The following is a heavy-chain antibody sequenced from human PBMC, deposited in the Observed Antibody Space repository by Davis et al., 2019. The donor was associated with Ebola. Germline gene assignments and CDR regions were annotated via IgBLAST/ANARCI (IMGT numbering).Heavy chain of an antibody. CDR1: GGSFSGYY. CDR2: INHSGST. J-gene: IGHJ2*01. CDR3: ARISSSGWYGGGDFDL. Sequence: SETLSLTCAVYGGSFSGYYWSWIRQPPGKGLEWIGEINHSGSTKYNPSLKSRVSISADTSKNQFSLKLTSVTAADTAVYYCARISSSGWYGGGDFDLWGRGTLVTVSS. V-gene: IGHV4-34*01. D-gene: IGHD6-19*01.